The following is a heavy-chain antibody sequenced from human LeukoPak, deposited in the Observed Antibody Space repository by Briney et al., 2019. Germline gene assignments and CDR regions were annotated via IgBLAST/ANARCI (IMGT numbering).Heavy chain of an antibody. D-gene: IGHD2-2*01. J-gene: IGHJ4*02. V-gene: IGHV3-30*03. Sequence: GGSLRLSCAATGFTFSSYGMHWVRQAPGKGLEWVAVISYDGSNKYYADSVKGRFTISRDNSKNTLYLQMNSLRAEDTAVYYCARENVLVPTAKDYFDYWGQGTLVTVSS. CDR1: GFTFSSYG. CDR2: ISYDGSNK. CDR3: ARENVLVPTAKDYFDY.